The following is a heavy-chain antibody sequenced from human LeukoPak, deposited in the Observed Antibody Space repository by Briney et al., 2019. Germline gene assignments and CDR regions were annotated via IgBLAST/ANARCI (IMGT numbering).Heavy chain of an antibody. D-gene: IGHD3-3*01. CDR3: ARDRSYDFWSGYSTPDY. V-gene: IGHV3-33*08. CDR2: IWYDGSNK. CDR1: GFTFSSYG. Sequence: GGSLRLSCATSGFTFSSYGMHWVRQAPGKGLEWVAVIWYDGSNKYYADSVKGRFTISRDNSKNTLDLQMNSLRAEDTAVYYCARDRSYDFWSGYSTPDYWGQGTLVTVSS. J-gene: IGHJ4*02.